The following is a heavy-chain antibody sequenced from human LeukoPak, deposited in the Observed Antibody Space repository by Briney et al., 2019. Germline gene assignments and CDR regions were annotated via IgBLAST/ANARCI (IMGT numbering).Heavy chain of an antibody. D-gene: IGHD6-13*01. CDR3: ARGGYSISWYGRGFDI. CDR1: GFTFSNYA. CDR2: ISPDGSNK. Sequence: TGGSLRLSCAASGFTFSNYAIHWVRQAPGKGLEWVTVISPDGSNKYYADSVEGRFTISRDNSKNTLWLQMNSLRPEDTAVYYCARGGYSISWYGRGFDIWGQGTVVTVSS. J-gene: IGHJ3*02. V-gene: IGHV3-30*04.